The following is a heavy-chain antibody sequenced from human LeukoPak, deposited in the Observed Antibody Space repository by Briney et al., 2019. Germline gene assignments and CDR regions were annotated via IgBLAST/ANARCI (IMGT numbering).Heavy chain of an antibody. CDR2: ISGSGGNT. CDR3: AKVFRQQRDWFDP. V-gene: IGHV3-23*01. Sequence: GGSLRLSCAASGFTFSNYPMNWVRQAPGKGLAWVSTISGSGGNTYFADSVKGRFTISRDNSKNTLYLQMNSLRAEDTAVYYCAKVFRQQRDWFDPWGQGTLVTVSS. J-gene: IGHJ5*02. D-gene: IGHD6-25*01. CDR1: GFTFSNYP.